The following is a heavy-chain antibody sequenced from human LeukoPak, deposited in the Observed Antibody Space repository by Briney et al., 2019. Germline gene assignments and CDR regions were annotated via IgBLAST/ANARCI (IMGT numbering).Heavy chain of an antibody. Sequence: GRSLRLSCAASGFTFSSYGMHWVRQAPGKGLEWVAVIWYDGSNKYYADSVKGRFTISRDNSKNTLYLQMNSLRAEDTAVYYCARDEPRLFAFDIWGQGTVVTVSS. CDR2: IWYDGSNK. CDR3: ARDEPRLFAFDI. J-gene: IGHJ3*02. CDR1: GFTFSSYG. D-gene: IGHD2-21*01. V-gene: IGHV3-33*01.